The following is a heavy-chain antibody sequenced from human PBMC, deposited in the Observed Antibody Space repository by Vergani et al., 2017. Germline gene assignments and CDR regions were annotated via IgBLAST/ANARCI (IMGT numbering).Heavy chain of an antibody. CDR3: ARHTTYTDS. J-gene: IGHJ4*02. Sequence: EVELVQSGPDMRKPGESLKISCKGSQYSFGNYWIVWVRQMPGKGLEWMGIIYPADSDTRYSPSFQGQVTISADKSISTAFLQWDSLKASDTALYYCARHTTYTDSWGQGTLVTVSS. D-gene: IGHD1-1*01. V-gene: IGHV5-51*01. CDR2: IYPADSDT. CDR1: QYSFGNYW.